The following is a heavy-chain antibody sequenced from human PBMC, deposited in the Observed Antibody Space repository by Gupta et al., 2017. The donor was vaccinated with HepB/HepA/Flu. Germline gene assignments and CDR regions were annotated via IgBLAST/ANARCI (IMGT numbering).Heavy chain of an antibody. D-gene: IGHD3-22*01. V-gene: IGHV2-5*02. CDR1: GFSLSTSGVG. J-gene: IGHJ3*02. CDR3: AHWNLYYDSPYAFDI. Sequence: QITLKESGPTLVKPTQTLTLTCTFSGFSLSTSGVGVGWIRQPPGKALEWLALIYWDDDKRYSPSLKSRLTITKDTSKNQVVLTMTNMDPVDTATYYCAHWNLYYDSPYAFDIWGQGTMVTVSS. CDR2: IYWDDDK.